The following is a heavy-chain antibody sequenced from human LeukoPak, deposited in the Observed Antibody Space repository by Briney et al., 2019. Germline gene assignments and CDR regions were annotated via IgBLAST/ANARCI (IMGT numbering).Heavy chain of an antibody. Sequence: PSETLSPTCTVSGGSVSGDPYYWSWIRQPPGKGPEWIGHISYSGNINSNPSLRSRVTASVDTSKNQFSLKLSSVTAADTAVYYCARYCTGANCYSNRGAFGIWGRGTMVTVSS. D-gene: IGHD2-15*01. CDR3: ARYCTGANCYSNRGAFGI. J-gene: IGHJ3*02. CDR1: GGSVSGDPYY. CDR2: ISYSGNI. V-gene: IGHV4-61*01.